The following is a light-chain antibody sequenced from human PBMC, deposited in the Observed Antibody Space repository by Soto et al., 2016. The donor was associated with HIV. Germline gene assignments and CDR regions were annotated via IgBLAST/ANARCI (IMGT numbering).Light chain of an antibody. Sequence: DIQMTQSPSTLSASVGDTVTLTCRASQSVSTWVAWYQQKPGKAPKLVIYKASLLPREVPSRFSGSGSGTEFTLTISSLQPDDFATYYCQQYNSYYTFGQGTKLEIK. CDR3: QQYNSYYT. CDR1: QSVSTW. CDR2: KAS. J-gene: IGKJ2*01. V-gene: IGKV1-5*03.